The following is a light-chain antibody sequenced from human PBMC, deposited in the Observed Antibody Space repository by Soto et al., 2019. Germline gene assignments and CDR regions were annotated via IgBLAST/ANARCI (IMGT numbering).Light chain of an antibody. CDR3: QQYGSSLYT. J-gene: IGKJ2*01. Sequence: DIVLTQSPGPLALSPGERATLSCRASQSVSSSYLAWYQQKPGQAPRLLIYGASSRATGLPDRFSGSGAGTDFTLTISRLEHEDYAVYYCQQYGSSLYTFGQGTKLEIK. CDR2: GAS. V-gene: IGKV3-20*01. CDR1: QSVSSSY.